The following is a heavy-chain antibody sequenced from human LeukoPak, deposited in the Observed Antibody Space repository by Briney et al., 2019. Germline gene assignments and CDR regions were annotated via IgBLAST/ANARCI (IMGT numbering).Heavy chain of an antibody. Sequence: PSETLSLTCTVSGGSISPYYWNWIRQPPGKGLEWIGYIYYTGSTNYNPSLKSRVTISLDTSKSQFSLKLSSVTAADTAVYYCARRLGSHFDYWGQGTLVTVSS. J-gene: IGHJ4*02. D-gene: IGHD3-10*01. CDR3: ARRLGSHFDY. CDR1: GGSISPYY. CDR2: IYYTGST. V-gene: IGHV4-59*08.